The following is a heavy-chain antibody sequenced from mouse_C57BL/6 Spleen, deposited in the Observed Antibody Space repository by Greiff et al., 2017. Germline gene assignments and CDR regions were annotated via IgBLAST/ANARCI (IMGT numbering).Heavy chain of an antibody. CDR3: ARQTYDYSWCAY. J-gene: IGHJ3*01. D-gene: IGHD2-4*01. CDR2: ISNLAYSI. V-gene: IGHV5-15*01. CDR1: GFTFSDYG. Sequence: EVQGVESGGGLVQPGGSLKLSCAASGFTFSDYGMAWVRQAPRKGPEWVAFISNLAYSIYYADTVTGRFTISRENAKNTLYLEMSSLRSEDTAMYYCARQTYDYSWCAYWGQGTLVTVSA.